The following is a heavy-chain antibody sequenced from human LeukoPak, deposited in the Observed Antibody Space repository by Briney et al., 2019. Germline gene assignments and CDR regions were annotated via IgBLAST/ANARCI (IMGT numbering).Heavy chain of an antibody. V-gene: IGHV1-2*06. J-gene: IGHJ4*02. CDR1: GYTFTGYY. CDR3: ARMADIVVVPAAIVYYFDY. CDR2: INPNSGGT. Sequence: ASVKVSCKASGYTFTGYYMHWVRQPPGQGLEWMGRINPNSGGTNYAQKFQGRVTMTRDTSISTAYMELSRLRSDNTAVYYCARMADIVVVPAAIVYYFDYWGQGTLVTVSS. D-gene: IGHD2-2*01.